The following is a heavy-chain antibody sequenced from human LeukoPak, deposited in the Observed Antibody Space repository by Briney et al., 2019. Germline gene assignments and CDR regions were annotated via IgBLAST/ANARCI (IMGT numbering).Heavy chain of an antibody. CDR2: ISYDGSNK. Sequence: GRSLRLSCAASGFTFSSYAMHWVRQAPGKGLEWVAVISYDGSNKYYADSVKGRFTISRDNSKNTLYLQMNSLRAEDTAVYYCAREPPWQGPPFGNYGMDVWGQGTTVTVSS. D-gene: IGHD3-16*01. CDR3: AREPPWQGPPFGNYGMDV. CDR1: GFTFSSYA. V-gene: IGHV3-30*04. J-gene: IGHJ6*02.